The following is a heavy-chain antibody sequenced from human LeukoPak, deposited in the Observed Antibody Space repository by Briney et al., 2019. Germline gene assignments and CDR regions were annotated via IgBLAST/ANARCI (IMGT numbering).Heavy chain of an antibody. V-gene: IGHV3-7*01. D-gene: IGHD2/OR15-2a*01. CDR1: GFTFSFHW. J-gene: IGHJ4*02. Sequence: PGGSLRLSCAASGFTFSFHWMSWVRQAPGKGLEWVASIRPDGTEKYYLDSVKGRFTISKGNAKDSLFLQMNSLRGEDTAVYYCARLQGAYTTYDYWGQGTLVTVSS. CDR2: IRPDGTEK. CDR3: ARLQGAYTTYDY.